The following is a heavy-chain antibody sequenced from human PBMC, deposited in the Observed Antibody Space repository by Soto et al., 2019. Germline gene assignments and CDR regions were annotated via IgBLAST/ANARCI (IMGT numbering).Heavy chain of an antibody. CDR3: ARGGVTMVRGVSNWFDP. CDR1: GGSISSGDYY. Sequence: SETLSLTCTVSGGSISSGDYYWSWIRQPPGKGLEWIGYIYYSGSTYYNPSLKSRVTISVDTSKNQFSLKLSSVTAADTAVYYCARGGVTMVRGVSNWFDPWGQGTLVTVS. J-gene: IGHJ5*02. CDR2: IYYSGST. D-gene: IGHD3-10*01. V-gene: IGHV4-30-4*02.